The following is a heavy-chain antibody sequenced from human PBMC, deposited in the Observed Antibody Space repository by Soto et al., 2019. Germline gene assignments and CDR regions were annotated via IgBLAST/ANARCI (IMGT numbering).Heavy chain of an antibody. Sequence: SETLSLTCAVYGGSFSGYYWSWIRQPPGKGLEWIGEINHSGSTNYNPSLKSRVTISVDTSKNQFSLKLSSVTAADTAVYYCARGNDFWSAEAYYWGQGTLVTVSS. CDR2: INHSGST. V-gene: IGHV4-34*01. CDR3: ARGNDFWSAEAYY. CDR1: GGSFSGYY. J-gene: IGHJ4*02. D-gene: IGHD3-3*01.